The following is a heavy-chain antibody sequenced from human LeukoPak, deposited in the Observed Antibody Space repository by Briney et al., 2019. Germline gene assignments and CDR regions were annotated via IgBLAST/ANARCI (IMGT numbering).Heavy chain of an antibody. Sequence: PGGSLRLSCAASGFTFSSYGMHWVSQAPGKGLEWVAFIRYDGSNKYYADSVKGRFTISRDNAKNSLYLQMNSLRAEDTAVYYCARERGGSSHWFDPWGQGTLVTVSS. CDR3: ARERGGSSHWFDP. D-gene: IGHD2-15*01. J-gene: IGHJ5*02. CDR1: GFTFSSYG. CDR2: IRYDGSNK. V-gene: IGHV3-30*02.